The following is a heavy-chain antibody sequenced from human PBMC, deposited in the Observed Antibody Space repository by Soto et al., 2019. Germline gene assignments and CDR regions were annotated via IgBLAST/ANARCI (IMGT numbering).Heavy chain of an antibody. D-gene: IGHD6-19*01. CDR3: ARGYSSGWYYYYGMDV. CDR1: GYTFTSYD. J-gene: IGHJ6*02. Sequence: QVQLVQSGAEVKKPGASVKVSCKASGYTFTSYDINWVRQATGQGLEWMGWMNPNSGNTGYAQKFQGRVTMTRNTSKSTAYRELSSLRSEDTAVYYCARGYSSGWYYYYGMDVWGQGTTVTVSS. CDR2: MNPNSGNT. V-gene: IGHV1-8*01.